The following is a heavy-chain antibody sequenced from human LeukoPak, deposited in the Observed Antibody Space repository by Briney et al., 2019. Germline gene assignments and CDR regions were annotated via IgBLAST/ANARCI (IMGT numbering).Heavy chain of an antibody. CDR2: IRTKANRYAT. V-gene: IGHV3-73*01. D-gene: IGHD1-14*01. CDR1: GFTFSDTD. CDR3: AKEPGP. J-gene: IGHJ5*02. Sequence: GGSLRLSCAASGFTFSDTDMHWVRQASGKGLEWVGRIRTKANRYATAYAASVKGRYTISRDNSKNTLYLQMNSLRADDTAVYYCAKEPGPWGQGTLVTVSS.